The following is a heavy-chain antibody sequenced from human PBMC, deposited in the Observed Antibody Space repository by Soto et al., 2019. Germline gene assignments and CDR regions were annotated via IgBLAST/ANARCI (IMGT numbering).Heavy chain of an antibody. D-gene: IGHD3-3*01. Sequence: XGSLRLSCAASGVTFSSYAMHWVRQAPGKGLDWVAVISYDGSNKYYADSVKGRFTISRDNSKNTLYLQMNSLRAEDTAVYYCARDTLNYDFWSGSASVYYYYGMDVWGQGTTVTVSS. CDR2: ISYDGSNK. V-gene: IGHV3-30-3*01. CDR3: ARDTLNYDFWSGSASVYYYYGMDV. CDR1: GVTFSSYA. J-gene: IGHJ6*02.